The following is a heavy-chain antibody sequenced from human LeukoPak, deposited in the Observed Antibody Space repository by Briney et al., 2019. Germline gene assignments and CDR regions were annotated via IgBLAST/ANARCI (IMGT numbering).Heavy chain of an antibody. CDR3: ARGDPHADL. CDR1: GFDLSTYE. Sequence: GGTLRLSCAASGFDLSTYEMNWVRQAPGKGLEWIADITISGHTKNYADSVKGRFTISRDNARPSLYLQMNSLRVEDTGVYYCARGDPHADLWGQGTLVTVSS. J-gene: IGHJ5*02. CDR2: ITISGHTK. V-gene: IGHV3-48*03.